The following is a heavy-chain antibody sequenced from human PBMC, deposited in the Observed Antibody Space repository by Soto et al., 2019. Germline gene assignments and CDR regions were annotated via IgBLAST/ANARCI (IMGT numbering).Heavy chain of an antibody. D-gene: IGHD3-3*01. CDR1: GDSVSSKSAA. Sequence: SQTLSLTCAISGDSVSSKSAAWNWIRQSPSRVLGWQGRTYYRSKWYNDYAVSVKRRITINPDTSKNQSSLQLNCVTPEDTAVYYCARSSSIGAPCYSDYWGQGTLVTVSS. CDR2: TYYRSKWYN. J-gene: IGHJ4*02. V-gene: IGHV6-1*01. CDR3: ARSSSIGAPCYSDY.